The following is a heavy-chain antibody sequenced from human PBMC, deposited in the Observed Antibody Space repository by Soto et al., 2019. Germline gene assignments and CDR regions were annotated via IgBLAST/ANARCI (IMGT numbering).Heavy chain of an antibody. CDR2: INSDGSST. Sequence: GGSLRLSCAASGFTFSSYWMHWVRQAPGKGLVWVSRINSDGSSTSYADSVKGRFTISRDNAKNTLYLEMNSLRAEDMAVYYWAREMEAAGLQYDYYYYGMDVWGQGTTVTVSS. CDR1: GFTFSSYW. CDR3: AREMEAAGLQYDYYYYGMDV. D-gene: IGHD6-13*01. V-gene: IGHV3-74*01. J-gene: IGHJ6*02.